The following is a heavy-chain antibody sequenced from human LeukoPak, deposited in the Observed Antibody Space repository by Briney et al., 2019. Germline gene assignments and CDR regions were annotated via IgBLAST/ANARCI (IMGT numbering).Heavy chain of an antibody. CDR3: ARGPDYYGSGRALYFDY. J-gene: IGHJ4*02. V-gene: IGHV4-38-2*01. CDR1: GFSISSGFF. Sequence: PSETLSLTCAVSGFSISSGFFWGWIRQPPGKGLKWIGSIFHTGSTYYNPSLNSGVTISVDTSKNQLSLKLRSVTAADTAVYYCARGPDYYGSGRALYFDYWGQGILVTVSS. CDR2: IFHTGST. D-gene: IGHD3-10*01.